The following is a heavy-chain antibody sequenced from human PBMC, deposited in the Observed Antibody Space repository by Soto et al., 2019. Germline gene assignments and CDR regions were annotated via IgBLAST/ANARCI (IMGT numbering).Heavy chain of an antibody. CDR3: ARDSRYSSGWYAASDY. J-gene: IGHJ4*02. CDR1: GFTFSSYA. V-gene: IGHV3-30-3*01. Sequence: QVQLVESGGGVVQPGRSLRLSCAASGFTFSSYAMHWVRQAPGKALEWVAVISYDGSNKYYADSVKGRFTISRDNSKNTLDLQMNSLRAEDTAVYYCARDSRYSSGWYAASDYWGQGTLVTVSS. CDR2: ISYDGSNK. D-gene: IGHD6-19*01.